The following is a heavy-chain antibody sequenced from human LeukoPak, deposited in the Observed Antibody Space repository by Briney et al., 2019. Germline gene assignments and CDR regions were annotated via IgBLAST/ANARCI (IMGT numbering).Heavy chain of an antibody. CDR1: GGSTSSYY. CDR2: IYYSGST. J-gene: IGHJ6*03. D-gene: IGHD5-12*01. CDR3: ARDQRSGYSGYDYYYYYYMDV. V-gene: IGHV4-59*12. Sequence: SETLSLTCTVSGGSTSSYYWSWIRQPPGKGLEWIGSIYYSGSTYYNPSLKSRVTISADTSKNQFSLKLSSVTAADTAVYYCARDQRSGYSGYDYYYYYYMDVWGKGTTVTVSS.